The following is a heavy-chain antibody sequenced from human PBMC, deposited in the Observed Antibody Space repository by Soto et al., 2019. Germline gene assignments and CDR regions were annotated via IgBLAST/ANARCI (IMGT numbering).Heavy chain of an antibody. CDR1: GGTFSSYA. V-gene: IGHV1-69*01. CDR2: IIPIFGTA. CDR3: ARVVEMATRSYFDY. Sequence: QVQLVQSGAEVKKPGSSVKVSCKASGGTFSSYAISWVRQAPGQGLEWMGGIIPIFGTANYAQKFQGRVTITADESTSTAYMELSSLRSEDTAVYSCARVVEMATRSYFDYWGQGTLVTVSS. D-gene: IGHD5-12*01. J-gene: IGHJ4*02.